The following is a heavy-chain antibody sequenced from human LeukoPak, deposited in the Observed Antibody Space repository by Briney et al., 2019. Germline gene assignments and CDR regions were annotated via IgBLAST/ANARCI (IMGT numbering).Heavy chain of an antibody. Sequence: ASVKVSRKASGYTFTSCGISWVRQAPGQGLEWMGWISANDGNTDYPQKLQGRVTMTTDTSTSTAYMELRSLRSDDTAVYYCARESHVTREDYWGQGTLVTVSS. J-gene: IGHJ4*02. V-gene: IGHV1-18*01. D-gene: IGHD3-10*01. CDR2: ISANDGNT. CDR3: ARESHVTREDY. CDR1: GYTFTSCG.